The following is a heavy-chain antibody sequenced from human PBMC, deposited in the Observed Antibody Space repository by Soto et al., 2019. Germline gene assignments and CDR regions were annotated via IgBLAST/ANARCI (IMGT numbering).Heavy chain of an antibody. Sequence: SETLSLTGTVCGGSISSGDYYWSWIRQPPGKGLEWIGYIYYSGSTYYNPSLKSRVTISVDTSTSTAYIELRSLRSDDTAVYYCAREFIPAAGSNYFDYWGQGTLVTVSS. D-gene: IGHD6-13*01. J-gene: IGHJ4*02. CDR2: IYYSGST. V-gene: IGHV4-30-4*02. CDR1: GGSISSGDYY. CDR3: AREFIPAAGSNYFDY.